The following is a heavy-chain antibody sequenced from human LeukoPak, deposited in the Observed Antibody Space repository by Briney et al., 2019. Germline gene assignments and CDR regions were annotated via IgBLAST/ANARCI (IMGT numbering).Heavy chain of an antibody. CDR3: AFRYGDHRDY. D-gene: IGHD4-17*01. J-gene: IGHJ4*02. CDR1: GYTFTGYY. V-gene: IGHV1-69*02. Sequence: SVKVSCKASGYTFTGYYMHWVRQAPGQGLEWMGRIIPILGIANYAQKFQGRVTITADKSTSTAYMELSSLRSEDTAVYYCAFRYGDHRDYWGQGTLVTVSS. CDR2: IIPILGIA.